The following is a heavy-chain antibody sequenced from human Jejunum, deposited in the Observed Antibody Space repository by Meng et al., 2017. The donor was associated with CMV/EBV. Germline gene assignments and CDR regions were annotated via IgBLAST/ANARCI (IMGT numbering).Heavy chain of an antibody. V-gene: IGHV3-20*03. CDR3: ARNYRGSGSYGTHGMDV. J-gene: IGHJ6*02. CDR1: IFGGYG. D-gene: IGHD3-10*01. CDR2: INWNGGSS. Sequence: IFGGYGLTWVRPAPGKGLEWVSGINWNGGSSDYEDSVKGRFTISRDNAKNSLYLQMNGLRAEDTALYYCARNYRGSGSYGTHGMDVWGQGTTVTVSS.